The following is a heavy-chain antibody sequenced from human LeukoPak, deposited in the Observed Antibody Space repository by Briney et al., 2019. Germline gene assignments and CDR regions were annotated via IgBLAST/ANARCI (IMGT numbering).Heavy chain of an antibody. Sequence: GASVKVSCKASGYTFKTYAVSWVRQAPGQGLEWMGWISTYDGDTKYSQNFQDRDTLTTDTSTTTAYMELRSLRSDDTAVYNCASLDRAFAIWGQGTMVTVSS. V-gene: IGHV1-18*01. CDR1: GYTFKTYA. J-gene: IGHJ3*02. CDR2: ISTYDGDT. D-gene: IGHD3/OR15-3a*01. CDR3: ASLDRAFAI.